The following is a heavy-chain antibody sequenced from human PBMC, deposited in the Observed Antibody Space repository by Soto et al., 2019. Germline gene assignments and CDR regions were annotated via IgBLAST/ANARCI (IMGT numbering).Heavy chain of an antibody. V-gene: IGHV3-48*02. J-gene: IGHJ4*02. D-gene: IGHD6-19*01. CDR3: ARVSSGHDY. Sequence: EVQLVESGGGLVQPGGSLRLSCAASGFTFSSYSMNWVRQAPGKGLEWVSYISSSSSTIYYADSVKGRFTISRDNAKNSLYLHMNSLRDEDTAVYYWARVSSGHDYWCQGTLVTVSS. CDR1: GFTFSSYS. CDR2: ISSSSSTI.